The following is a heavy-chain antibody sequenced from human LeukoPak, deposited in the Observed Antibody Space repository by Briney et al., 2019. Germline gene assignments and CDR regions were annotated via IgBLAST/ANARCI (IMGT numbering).Heavy chain of an antibody. V-gene: IGHV1-46*01. CDR1: GYTFTSYY. Sequence: ASVKVSCKASGYTFTSYYMHWVRQAPGQGLEWMGIINPSGGSTSYAQKFQGRVTMTRDTSTSTVYMELSSLRSEDTAVYYCARRRRFYDSTGYCPDFDYWGQGTLVTVSS. J-gene: IGHJ4*02. CDR3: ARRRRFYDSTGYCPDFDY. CDR2: INPSGGST. D-gene: IGHD3-22*01.